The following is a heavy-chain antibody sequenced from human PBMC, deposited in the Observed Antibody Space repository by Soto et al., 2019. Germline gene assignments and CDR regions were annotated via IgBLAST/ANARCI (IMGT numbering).Heavy chain of an antibody. Sequence: QVQLQQWGAGLLKPSETLSLTCAVYVGSFSDHYWSWIRQPPGKGLEWIGEINHSGNTNYNPSLKSRVTISVDTSKNQFSLKMRSVTAADTAMYYCARRTYASGWYFDSWAQGTLVTVSS. CDR2: INHSGNT. J-gene: IGHJ4*02. CDR3: ARRTYASGWYFDS. V-gene: IGHV4-34*01. D-gene: IGHD6-19*01. CDR1: VGSFSDHY.